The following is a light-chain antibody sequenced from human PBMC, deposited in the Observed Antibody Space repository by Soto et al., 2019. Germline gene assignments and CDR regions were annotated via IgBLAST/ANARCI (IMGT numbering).Light chain of an antibody. J-gene: IGLJ1*01. V-gene: IGLV2-14*01. Sequence: QSALTQPASVSGSPGQSITISCTGTSSDVGGYNLVSWYQQYPDKAPKLMIFDVNTRPSGVSNRFSGSKSGNTASLTISGRQAEDEADYYCSSYKSSSPLPYVFGTGTKLTVL. CDR1: SSDVGGYNL. CDR2: DVN. CDR3: SSYKSSSPLPYV.